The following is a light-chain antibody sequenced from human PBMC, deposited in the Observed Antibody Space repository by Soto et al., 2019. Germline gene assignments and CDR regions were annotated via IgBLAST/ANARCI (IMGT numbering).Light chain of an antibody. CDR2: AAS. V-gene: IGKV1D-12*01. J-gene: IGKJ2*01. CDR1: QGINSW. CDR3: QKANSFPYT. Sequence: DIQMTQSPSSVSASVGDRVTITCRASQGINSWLAWYQQKPGKAPKLLIYAASSLQSGVPSRFSGSGSVTDFTLTISSLQPEDFATYYCQKANSFPYTVGQGTKLEIK.